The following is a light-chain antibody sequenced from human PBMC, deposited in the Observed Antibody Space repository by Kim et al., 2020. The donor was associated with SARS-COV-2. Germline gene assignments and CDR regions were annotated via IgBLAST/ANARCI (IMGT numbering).Light chain of an antibody. Sequence: GSPGQTAIITCSGDQLGDKYVCWYQQKAGQSPVLVMYDDVKRPSGIPDRFSGSNSGNTATLTISGTQVMDEADYYCQLWDSNTAVFGAGTKVTVL. V-gene: IGLV3-1*01. J-gene: IGLJ1*01. CDR3: QLWDSNTAV. CDR2: DDV. CDR1: QLGDKY.